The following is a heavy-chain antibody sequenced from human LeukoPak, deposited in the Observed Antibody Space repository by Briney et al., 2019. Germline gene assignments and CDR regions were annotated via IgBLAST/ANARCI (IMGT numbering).Heavy chain of an antibody. Sequence: ASVKVSCKVSGYTLTELSMHWVRQAPGKGLEWTGGFDPEDGETIYAQKFQGRVTMTEDTSTDTAYMELSSLRSEDTAVYYCATVAGPAGYYGMDVWGQGTTVTVSS. J-gene: IGHJ6*02. CDR1: GYTLTELS. CDR3: ATVAGPAGYYGMDV. CDR2: FDPEDGET. D-gene: IGHD6-13*01. V-gene: IGHV1-24*01.